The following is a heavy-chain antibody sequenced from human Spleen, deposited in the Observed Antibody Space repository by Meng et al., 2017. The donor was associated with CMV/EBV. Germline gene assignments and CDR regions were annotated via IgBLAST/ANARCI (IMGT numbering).Heavy chain of an antibody. D-gene: IGHD3-10*01. J-gene: IGHJ4*02. Sequence: GESLKISCKGSGYRFTTFWIGWVRQMPGKGLEWMGIIYPGDSDTRYSPSFQGQVTISADKSITTAYLQWSSLKASDTAMYYCGRPEKGLYGSGSHPADYWGQGTLVTVSS. CDR2: IYPGDSDT. CDR3: GRPEKGLYGSGSHPADY. V-gene: IGHV5-51*01. CDR1: GYRFTTFW.